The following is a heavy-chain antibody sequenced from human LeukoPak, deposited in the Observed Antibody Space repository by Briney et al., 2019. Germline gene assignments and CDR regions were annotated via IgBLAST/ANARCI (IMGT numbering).Heavy chain of an antibody. D-gene: IGHD2-15*01. V-gene: IGHV4-31*03. CDR3: ARDRRELLRNYYYYGMDV. CDR2: IYYSGST. J-gene: IGHJ6*02. CDR1: GGSISSGGYY. Sequence: KASETLSLTCTVSGGSISSGGYYWSWIRQHPGKGLEWIGYIYYSGSTYYNPSLKSRVTISVDTSKNQFSLKLSSVTAADTAVYYCARDRRELLRNYYYYGMDVWGQGTTVTVSS.